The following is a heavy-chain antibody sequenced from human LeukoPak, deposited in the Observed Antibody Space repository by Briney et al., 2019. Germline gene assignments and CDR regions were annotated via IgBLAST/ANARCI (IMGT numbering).Heavy chain of an antibody. D-gene: IGHD2-2*01. V-gene: IGHV4-39*07. CDR3: ARDTSDESDGTTLAY. CDR1: GGSISSSSYY. CDR2: IYYSGST. Sequence: PSETLSLTCTVSGGSISSSSYYWGWIRQPPGKGLEWIGSIYYSGSTYYNPSLKSRVTISVDTSKNQFSLKLSSVTAADTAVYYCARDTSDESDGTTLAYGGQGTLVTVSS. J-gene: IGHJ4*02.